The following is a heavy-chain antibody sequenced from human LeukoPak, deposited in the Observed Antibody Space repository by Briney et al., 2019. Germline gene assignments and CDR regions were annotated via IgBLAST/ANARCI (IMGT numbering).Heavy chain of an antibody. J-gene: IGHJ4*02. CDR2: ISGSGSSI. V-gene: IGHV3-48*02. D-gene: IGHD6-19*01. CDR3: AREGGPVAGTRVY. Sequence: PGGSLRLSCAASGFTFSSYSMNWVRRAPGKGLEWVSYISGSGSSIYYADSVKGRFTISRDNAKNSLYLQMNSLRDEDTAVYYCAREGGPVAGTRVYWGQGTLVTVSS. CDR1: GFTFSSYS.